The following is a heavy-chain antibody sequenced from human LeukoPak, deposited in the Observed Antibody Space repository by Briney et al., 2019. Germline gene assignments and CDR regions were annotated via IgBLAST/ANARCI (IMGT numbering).Heavy chain of an antibody. CDR2: ISSSGSTI. J-gene: IGHJ4*02. D-gene: IGHD3-10*01. CDR1: GFTFSSYE. V-gene: IGHV3-48*03. Sequence: GGSLRLSCAASGFTFSSYEMNWVRQAPGKGLEWVSYISSSGSTIYYADSVKGRFTISRDNAKNSLYLQMNSLRAEDTAVYYCVRDRVFRDFDYWGQGTLVTVSS. CDR3: VRDRVFRDFDY.